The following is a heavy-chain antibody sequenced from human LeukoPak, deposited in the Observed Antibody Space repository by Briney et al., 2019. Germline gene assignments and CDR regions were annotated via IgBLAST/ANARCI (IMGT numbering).Heavy chain of an antibody. V-gene: IGHV4-34*01. D-gene: IGHD5-18*01. CDR3: ARGLRGYSYGYYYYYMDV. CDR1: GGSFSGYY. CDR2: INHSGST. J-gene: IGHJ6*03. Sequence: SETLSLTCAVYGGSFSGYYWSWIRQPPGEGLEWIGEINHSGSTNYNPSLKSRVTISVDTSKNQFSLKLSSVTAADTAVYYCARGLRGYSYGYYYYYMDVWGKGTTVTVSS.